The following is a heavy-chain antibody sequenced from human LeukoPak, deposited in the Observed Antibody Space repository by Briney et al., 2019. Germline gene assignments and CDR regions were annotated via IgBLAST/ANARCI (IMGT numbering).Heavy chain of an antibody. CDR1: GFTFSSYW. J-gene: IGHJ6*02. Sequence: GGSLRLSCAASGFTFSSYWMSWVRQAPGKGLEWVANIKQDGSEKYCVDSVKGRFTISRDNAKNSLYLQMNSLRAEDTAVYYCARTSAPAVTTLFSYYYYYGMDVWGQGTTVTVSS. D-gene: IGHD4-17*01. V-gene: IGHV3-7*03. CDR2: IKQDGSEK. CDR3: ARTSAPAVTTLFSYYYYYGMDV.